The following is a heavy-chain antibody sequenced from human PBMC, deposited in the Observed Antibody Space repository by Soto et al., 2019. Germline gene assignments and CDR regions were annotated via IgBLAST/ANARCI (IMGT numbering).Heavy chain of an antibody. Sequence: SETLSLTCTVSDGSFSAFSWSWFRQSPGKGLEWIGYIYNGGTTHYSPSLKSRVTISRDTSKNRFSLELTSVTAADTAVYFCARDVYFLGSGTTSLGSFDIWGQGTMVT. CDR3: ARDVYFLGSGTTSLGSFDI. J-gene: IGHJ3*02. CDR2: IYNGGTT. CDR1: DGSFSAFS. V-gene: IGHV4-59*01. D-gene: IGHD3-10*01.